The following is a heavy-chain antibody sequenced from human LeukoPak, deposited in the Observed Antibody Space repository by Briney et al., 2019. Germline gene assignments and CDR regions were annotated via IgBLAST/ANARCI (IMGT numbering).Heavy chain of an antibody. J-gene: IGHJ4*02. CDR3: ERRPIYSVVVIATGDY. Sequence: PSETLSLTCAVYGGSFSGYYWSWIRQPPGKGLEWIGEINHSGSTNYNPSLKSRVTISVDTSKNQFSLKLSSVTAADTAVYYCERRPIYSVVVIATGDYWGQGTLVTVSS. D-gene: IGHD3-22*01. V-gene: IGHV4-34*01. CDR2: INHSGST. CDR1: GGSFSGYY.